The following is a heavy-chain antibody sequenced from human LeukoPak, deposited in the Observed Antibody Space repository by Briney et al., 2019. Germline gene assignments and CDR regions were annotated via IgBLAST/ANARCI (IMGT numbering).Heavy chain of an antibody. V-gene: IGHV1-2*04. CDR3: ARAAVAGTIQFDY. D-gene: IGHD6-19*01. J-gene: IGHJ4*02. Sequence: ASVNVSCKASGYTFTGYYMHWVRQVPGQGLEWMGWINPNSGGTNYAQKFQGWVTMTRDTSISTAYMELSRLRSDDTAVYYCARAAVAGTIQFDYWGQGTLVTVSS. CDR1: GYTFTGYY. CDR2: INPNSGGT.